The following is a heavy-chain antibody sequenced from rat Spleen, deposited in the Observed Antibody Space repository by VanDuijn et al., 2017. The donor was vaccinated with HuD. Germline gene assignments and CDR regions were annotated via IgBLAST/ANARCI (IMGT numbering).Heavy chain of an antibody. Sequence: EVQLVESGGGLVQPGRSLKLSCVASGFTFNNYWMTWVRQAPGKGLEWIGEINQDSSIKKYIPSLKDGLTISRDNAQNTLYLQMSKLGSEDTAIYYCAKGGYNNYDYWGQGVMVTVSS. CDR3: AKGGYNNYDY. CDR1: GFTFNNYW. J-gene: IGHJ2*01. V-gene: IGHV4-2*01. CDR2: INQDSSIK. D-gene: IGHD1-10*01.